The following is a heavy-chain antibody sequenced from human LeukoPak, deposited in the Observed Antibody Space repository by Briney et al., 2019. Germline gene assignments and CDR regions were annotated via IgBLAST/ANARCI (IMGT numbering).Heavy chain of an antibody. CDR2: MNPNTGNT. V-gene: IGHV1-8*01. CDR1: GYTFTNYD. CDR3: ARSRYGDYSP. D-gene: IGHD4-17*01. Sequence: ASVKVSCTTSGYTFTNYDINWVRQASGQGLEWMGWMNPNTGNTGYAQKFQGSVTMTRDTSTSTAYMELRNLRSEDTAVYFCARSRYGDYSPWGQGTLVIVSS. J-gene: IGHJ5*02.